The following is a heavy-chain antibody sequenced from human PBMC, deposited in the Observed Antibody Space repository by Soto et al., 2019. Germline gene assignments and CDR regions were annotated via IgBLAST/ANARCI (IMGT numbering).Heavy chain of an antibody. J-gene: IGHJ6*02. Sequence: EVQLVESGGGLVQPGRSLRLSCAASGFTFDDYAMHWVRQAPGKGLEWVSGISWNSGSIGYADSVKGRFTISRDNAKNALYLQMNSLRAEDTALYYCAKDRGDGNPSSYYYYGMDVWGQGTTVTVSS. CDR2: ISWNSGSI. V-gene: IGHV3-9*01. CDR1: GFTFDDYA. D-gene: IGHD2-15*01. CDR3: AKDRGDGNPSSYYYYGMDV.